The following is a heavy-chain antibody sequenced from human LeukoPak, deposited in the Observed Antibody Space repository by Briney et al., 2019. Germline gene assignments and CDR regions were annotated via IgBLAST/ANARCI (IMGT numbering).Heavy chain of an antibody. D-gene: IGHD5-12*01. V-gene: IGHV4-31*11. Sequence: SETLSLTCAVSGDSVSSGGYYWTWIRQHPGKGLEWIGYISNSGTTSYSPSLKSRVSISLDTSNNQFSLRLSSVTAADTAVYYCARDLAGASGLHRGCWRQGTLVTVSS. J-gene: IGHJ4*02. CDR3: ARDLAGASGLHRGC. CDR2: ISNSGTT. CDR1: GDSVSSGGYY.